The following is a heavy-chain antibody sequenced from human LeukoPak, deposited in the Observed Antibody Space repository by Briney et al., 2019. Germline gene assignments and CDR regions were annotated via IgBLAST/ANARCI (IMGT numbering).Heavy chain of an antibody. CDR2: ISSSSSYI. CDR3: ARDQLHDILTGYYKYYYMDV. Sequence: GGSLRLSCAASGFTFSSYSMNWVRQAPGKGLEWVSSISSSSSYIYYADSVKGRFTISRDNAKNSLYLQMNSLRAEDTAVYYCARDQLHDILTGYYKYYYMDVWGKGTTVTVPS. CDR1: GFTFSSYS. V-gene: IGHV3-21*01. D-gene: IGHD3-9*01. J-gene: IGHJ6*03.